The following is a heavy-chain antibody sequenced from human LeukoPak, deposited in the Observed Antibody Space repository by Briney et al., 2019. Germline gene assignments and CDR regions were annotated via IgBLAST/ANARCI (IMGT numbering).Heavy chain of an antibody. CDR1: GFTFSSYA. Sequence: GGSLRLSCAASGFTFSSYAMSWVRQAPGKGLEWVSAISGSGGSTYYADSVKGRFTISRDNSKNTLYLQMNSLRAEDTAVYYCASGSNYYDSSGLNYWGQGTLVTVSS. V-gene: IGHV3-23*01. CDR3: ASGSNYYDSSGLNY. D-gene: IGHD3-22*01. J-gene: IGHJ4*02. CDR2: ISGSGGST.